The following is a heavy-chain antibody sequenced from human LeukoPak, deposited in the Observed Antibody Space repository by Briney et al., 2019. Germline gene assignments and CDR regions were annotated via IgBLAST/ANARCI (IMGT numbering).Heavy chain of an antibody. CDR3: ARHKYRLWAFDI. CDR2: INHSGST. D-gene: IGHD2-2*01. Sequence: PSETLSLTCAVYGGSFSGYYWSWIRQPPGKGLEWIGEINHSGSTNYNPSLKSRVTISVDTSKNQFSLKLSSVTAADTAVFYCARHKYRLWAFDIWGQGTMVTVSS. V-gene: IGHV4-34*01. J-gene: IGHJ3*02. CDR1: GGSFSGYY.